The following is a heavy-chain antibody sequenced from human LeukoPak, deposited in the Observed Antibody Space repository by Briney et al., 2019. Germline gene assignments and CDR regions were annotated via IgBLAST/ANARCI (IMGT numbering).Heavy chain of an antibody. CDR2: ISWNGGNL. Sequence: PGKSLRLSCAASGFTFDDYAMHWVRQAPGKGLEWVSGISWNGGNLGYADSVKGRFTISRDNAKNSLYLQMNSLRAEDMALYYCAKGVKGYFYYYIDVWAEGPRSPSP. V-gene: IGHV3-9*03. J-gene: IGHJ6*03. CDR1: GFTFDDYA. CDR3: AKGVKGYFYYYIDV.